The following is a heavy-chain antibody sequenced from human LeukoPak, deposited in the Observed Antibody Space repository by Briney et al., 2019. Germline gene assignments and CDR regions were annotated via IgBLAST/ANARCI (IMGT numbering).Heavy chain of an antibody. CDR1: AFTFSNDA. J-gene: IGHJ4*02. V-gene: IGHV3-23*01. CDR3: AKDLYSSSPDY. D-gene: IGHD6-13*01. Sequence: GALRLSCSASAFTFSNDAMSWVRQAPGKGLDWVSLISANGVSTHYADSVKGRFTISRDNSKNKLYLQMNSLRDEETAVYYCAKDLYSSSPDYWGQGTLVTVSS. CDR2: ISANGVST.